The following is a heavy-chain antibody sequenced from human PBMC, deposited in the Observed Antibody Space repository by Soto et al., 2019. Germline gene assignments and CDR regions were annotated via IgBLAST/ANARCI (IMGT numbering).Heavy chain of an antibody. CDR1: GGSFSGYY. V-gene: IGHV4-34*01. J-gene: IGHJ4*02. CDR2: INHSGST. Sequence: SETLSLTCAVYGGSFSGYYWSWIRQPPGKGLEWIGEINHSGSTNYTPSLKSRVTISVDTSKNQFSLKLSSVTAADTAVYYCARIKKYSNYLRYDDWGQGTLVTVSS. D-gene: IGHD4-4*01. CDR3: ARIKKYSNYLRYDD.